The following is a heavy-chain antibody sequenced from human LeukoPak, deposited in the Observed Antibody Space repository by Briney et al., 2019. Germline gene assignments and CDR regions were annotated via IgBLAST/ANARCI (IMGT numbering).Heavy chain of an antibody. Sequence: GGSLRLSCAASGLTFSNYAMTWVRQAPGKGLEWVSAIHTSGDTCYADSVKGRFTISRDTSKNTLYLQINSLRVEDTAVYYCIVFGDSNHWGQGTLVTVSS. CDR2: IHTSGDT. V-gene: IGHV3-23*05. D-gene: IGHD4-17*01. CDR1: GLTFSNYA. J-gene: IGHJ5*02. CDR3: IVFGDSNH.